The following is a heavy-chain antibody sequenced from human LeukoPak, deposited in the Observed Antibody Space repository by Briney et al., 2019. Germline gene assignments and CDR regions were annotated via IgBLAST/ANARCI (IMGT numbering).Heavy chain of an antibody. D-gene: IGHD1-7*01. J-gene: IGHJ4*02. Sequence: PGGSLRLSCAASEFTFSNYAVHWVRRAPGKGLQWVAVISYDGSNKYYADSVKGRFTISRDNSKNTLYLQMNSLRAEDTAVYYCAREGQLRAFDYWGQGTLVTVSS. CDR3: AREGQLRAFDY. CDR1: EFTFSNYA. CDR2: ISYDGSNK. V-gene: IGHV3-30*04.